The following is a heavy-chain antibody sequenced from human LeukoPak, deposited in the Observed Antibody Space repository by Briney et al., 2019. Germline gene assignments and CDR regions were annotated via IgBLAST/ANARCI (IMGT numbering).Heavy chain of an antibody. CDR1: GFTFSSYA. V-gene: IGHV3-30-3*01. CDR2: ISYDGSNK. Sequence: PGGSLRLPCAASGFTFSSYAMHWVRQAPGKGLEWVAVISYDGSNKYYADSVKGRFTISRDNSKNTLYLQMNSLRAEDTAVYYCARDRSGNFDYWGQGTLVTVSS. J-gene: IGHJ4*02. CDR3: ARDRSGNFDY. D-gene: IGHD3-3*01.